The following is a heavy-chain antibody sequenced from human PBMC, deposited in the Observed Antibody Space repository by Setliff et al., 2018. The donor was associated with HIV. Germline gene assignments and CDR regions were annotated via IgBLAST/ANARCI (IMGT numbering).Heavy chain of an antibody. CDR2: IYPGDSDT. V-gene: IGHV5-51*01. D-gene: IGHD3-9*01. J-gene: IGHJ3*02. CDR1: GYSFTTNW. Sequence: PGESLKISCKGSGYSFTTNWIGWVRQMPGKGLEWMGVIYPGDSDTRYRPSFQGLVTISADKSISTAYLQWSRLKASDTAMYYCARGPLLDYDILTGYYHDAFDIWGQGTMVTVSS. CDR3: ARGPLLDYDILTGYYHDAFDI.